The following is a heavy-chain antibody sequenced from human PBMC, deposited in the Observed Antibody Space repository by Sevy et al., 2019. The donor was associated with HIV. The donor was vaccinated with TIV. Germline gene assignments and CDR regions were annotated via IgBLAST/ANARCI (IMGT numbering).Heavy chain of an antibody. D-gene: IGHD3-10*01. CDR2: ISGSGGST. CDR1: GFTFSSYA. CDR3: AKDEGGMVRGVSLNY. J-gene: IGHJ4*02. Sequence: GGSLRLSYAASGFTFSSYAMSWVRQAPGKGLEWVSAISGSGGSTYYADSVKGRFTISRDNSKNTLYLQMNSLRAEDTAVYYCAKDEGGMVRGVSLNYWGQGTLVTVSS. V-gene: IGHV3-23*01.